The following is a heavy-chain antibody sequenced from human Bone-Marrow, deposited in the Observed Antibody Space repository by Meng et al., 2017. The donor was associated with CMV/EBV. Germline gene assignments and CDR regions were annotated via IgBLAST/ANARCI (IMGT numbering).Heavy chain of an antibody. V-gene: IGHV3-11*04. CDR2: ISSSGSTI. J-gene: IGHJ4*02. D-gene: IGHD5-24*01. CDR3: ARDEGATITTFDY. Sequence: LSLTCAVYGGSFSGYYWSWIRQAPGKGLEWVSYISSSGSTIYYADSVKGRFTISRDNAKNSLYLQMNSLRAEDTAVYYCARDEGATITTFDYWGQGTLVTVSS. CDR1: GGSFSGYY.